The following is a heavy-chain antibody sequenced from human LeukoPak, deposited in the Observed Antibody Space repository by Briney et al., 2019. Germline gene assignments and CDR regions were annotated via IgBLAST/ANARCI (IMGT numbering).Heavy chain of an antibody. CDR1: GFTFTSSA. D-gene: IGHD2-2*02. CDR2: IVVGSGNT. CDR3: AAVGDCSSTSCYI. Sequence: SVKVSCKASGFTFTSSAVQWVRQARGQRLEWIGWIVVGSGNTNYAQKFQERVTITRDMSTSTAYMELGSLRSEDTAVYYCAAVGDCSSTSCYIWGKGTLVTVSS. J-gene: IGHJ4*02. V-gene: IGHV1-58*01.